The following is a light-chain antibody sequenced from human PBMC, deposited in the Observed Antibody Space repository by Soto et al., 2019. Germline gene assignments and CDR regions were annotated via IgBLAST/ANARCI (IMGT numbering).Light chain of an antibody. V-gene: IGKV3-15*01. CDR2: GAS. CDR3: HQYADSPQT. Sequence: TQSQATLSASLGERFTIXCRASQSVSSNLAWYQQKPGQAPRLLIYGASTRATGIPARFRGSGSGTDFTLTISSLEPEDSAVYFCHQYADSPQTFGQGTRWIS. J-gene: IGKJ2*01. CDR1: QSVSSN.